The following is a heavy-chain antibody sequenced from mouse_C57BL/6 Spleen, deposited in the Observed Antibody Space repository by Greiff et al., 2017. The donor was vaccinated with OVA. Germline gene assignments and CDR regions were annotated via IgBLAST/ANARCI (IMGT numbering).Heavy chain of an antibody. Sequence: EVQLQQSGPELVKPGASVKIPCKASGYTFTDYNMDWVKQSHGKSLEWIGDITPNNGGTIYNQKFKGKATLTVDKSSSTAYMELRSLTSEDTAVYYCARGLRYQYYFDYWGQGTTLTVSS. CDR3: ARGLRYQYYFDY. D-gene: IGHD1-1*01. CDR2: ITPNNGGT. J-gene: IGHJ2*01. CDR1: GYTFTDYN. V-gene: IGHV1-18*01.